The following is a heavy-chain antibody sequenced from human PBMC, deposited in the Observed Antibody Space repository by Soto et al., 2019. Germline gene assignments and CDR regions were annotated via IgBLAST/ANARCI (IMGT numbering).Heavy chain of an antibody. J-gene: IGHJ4*01. CDR1: VGSISSGGYY. CDR3: ARAHTYYYDLSGYSKQSFNFDS. CDR2: ISYSASS. D-gene: IGHD3-22*01. V-gene: IGHV4-31*03. Sequence: TLSLNCNVSVGSISSGGYYWNWIRQVPGRGLEWIGYISYSASSFYNPSLESRVSVSIDTSGNQFSLKLSSMTAADTAVYFCARAHTYYYDLSGYSKQSFNFDSWGHVTLVTV.